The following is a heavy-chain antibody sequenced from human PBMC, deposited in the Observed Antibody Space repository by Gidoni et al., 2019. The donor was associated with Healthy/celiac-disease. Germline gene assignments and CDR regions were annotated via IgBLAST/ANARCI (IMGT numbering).Heavy chain of an antibody. Sequence: QLQLQESGPGLVKPSETLSLTCTVSGGSISSSSYYWGLIRQPPGKGLEWIGSIYYSGSTYYNPSLKSRVTISVDTSKNQFSLKLSSVTAADTAVYYCARTWSYTSGGDYWGQGTLVTVSS. D-gene: IGHD1-26*01. J-gene: IGHJ4*02. CDR2: IYYSGST. CDR1: GGSISSSSYY. CDR3: ARTWSYTSGGDY. V-gene: IGHV4-39*01.